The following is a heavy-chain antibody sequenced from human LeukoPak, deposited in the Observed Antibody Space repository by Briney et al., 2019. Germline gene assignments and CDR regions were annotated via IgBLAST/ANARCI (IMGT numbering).Heavy chain of an antibody. Sequence: ASVKVSCKASGYRFTSYDLNWVRQATGQGLEWMGWINPNSGNTGYAQKFQGRVTITRNTSISTAYMELSSLRSEDTAVYYCARGRGYSYGNYFDYWGQGTLVTVSS. CDR3: ARGRGYSYGNYFDY. J-gene: IGHJ4*02. CDR1: GYRFTSYD. D-gene: IGHD5-18*01. CDR2: INPNSGNT. V-gene: IGHV1-8*01.